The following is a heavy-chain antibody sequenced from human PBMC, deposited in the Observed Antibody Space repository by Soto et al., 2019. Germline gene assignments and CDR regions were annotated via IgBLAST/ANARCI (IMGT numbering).Heavy chain of an antibody. D-gene: IGHD3-10*01. CDR1: GYTFTSYG. Sequence: ASVKVSCKASGYTFTSYGISWVRQTPGQGLECMGWISAYNGNTNYAQKLQGRVTMTTDTSTSTAYMELSSLRSEDTAVYYCARDRTPALLWFGEVPSWFDPWGQGTLVTVSS. CDR2: ISAYNGNT. V-gene: IGHV1-18*01. J-gene: IGHJ5*02. CDR3: ARDRTPALLWFGEVPSWFDP.